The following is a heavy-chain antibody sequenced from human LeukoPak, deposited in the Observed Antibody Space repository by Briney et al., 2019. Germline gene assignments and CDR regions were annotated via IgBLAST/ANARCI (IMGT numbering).Heavy chain of an antibody. CDR1: GFTFSSYA. J-gene: IGHJ6*03. CDR3: AKADGYNQPPGRYYYYYYYMDV. D-gene: IGHD5-24*01. V-gene: IGHV3-23*01. CDR2: ISGSGGST. Sequence: TGGSLRLSCAASGFTFSSYAMSWVRQAPGKGLEWVSAISGSGGSTYYADSVKGRFTISRDNSKNTLYLQMNSLRAEDTAVYYCAKADGYNQPPGRYYYYYYYMDVWGKGTTVTVSS.